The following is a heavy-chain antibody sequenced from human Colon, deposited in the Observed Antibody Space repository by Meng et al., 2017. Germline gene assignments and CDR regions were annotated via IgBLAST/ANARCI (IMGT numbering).Heavy chain of an antibody. D-gene: IGHD6-13*01. Sequence: GESLKISCAASGFTFSSYAMHWVRQAPGKGLEWVAVISYDGSNKYYADSVKGRFTISRDNSQNTLYLQMNSLRAEDTAVYYCARTLGAAAGTRYFDYWGQGTLVTVSS. V-gene: IGHV3-30*04. CDR2: ISYDGSNK. J-gene: IGHJ4*02. CDR1: GFTFSSYA. CDR3: ARTLGAAAGTRYFDY.